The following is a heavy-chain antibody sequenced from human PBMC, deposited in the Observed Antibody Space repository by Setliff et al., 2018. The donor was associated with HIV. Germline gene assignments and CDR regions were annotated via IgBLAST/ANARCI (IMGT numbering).Heavy chain of an antibody. Sequence: SETLSLTCTVSGASISSFSWSWIRQPAGKGLEWIGRFYSGGITSYNPSLKSRVTMSLDTSKNQFSLKLSSVTAADTAVYYCASQPAYSTDWYPPGYFDHWGQGTLVTVSS. CDR2: FYSGGIT. D-gene: IGHD6-19*01. J-gene: IGHJ4*02. CDR3: ASQPAYSTDWYPPGYFDH. CDR1: GASISSFS. V-gene: IGHV4-4*07.